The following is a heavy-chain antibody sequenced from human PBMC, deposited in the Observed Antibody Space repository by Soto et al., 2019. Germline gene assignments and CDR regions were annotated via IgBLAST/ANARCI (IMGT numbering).Heavy chain of an antibody. CDR3: TRGRYGKGPQLDF. CDR2: INEDGSEK. Sequence: EVQLVESGGGLVQPGGSLRLSCAASGFTFSNHWMNWVRQAPGKGLEWVANINEDGSEKYYVDSVKGRFTISRDNAKNSLFLQMYGLRDEDTAVYFCTRGRYGKGPQLDFWGQGALVTVSS. D-gene: IGHD3-9*01. CDR1: GFTFSNHW. J-gene: IGHJ4*02. V-gene: IGHV3-7*01.